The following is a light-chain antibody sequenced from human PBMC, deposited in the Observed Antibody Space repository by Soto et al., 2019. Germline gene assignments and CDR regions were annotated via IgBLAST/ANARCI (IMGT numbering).Light chain of an antibody. Sequence: QSALTQPPSASGSPGQSVTISCTGTSSDVGGYNYVSWYQQYPGKAPKVMIYEVSKRPSGVPDRFSGSKSGNTASLTVSGLQADDEADYYCSSYAGSKNLVFGGGTKVTVL. J-gene: IGLJ2*01. CDR3: SSYAGSKNLV. CDR1: SSDVGGYNY. CDR2: EVS. V-gene: IGLV2-8*01.